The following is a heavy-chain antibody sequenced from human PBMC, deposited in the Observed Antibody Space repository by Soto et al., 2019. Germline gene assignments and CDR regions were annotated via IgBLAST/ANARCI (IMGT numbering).Heavy chain of an antibody. D-gene: IGHD6-19*01. J-gene: IGHJ4*02. CDR3: AHIVVAGLGYYFDY. Sequence: QITLKESGPTLVKPTQTLTLTCTFSGFSLSSTRMAVGWIRQPPGTALEGLALIYWDDDKRYSPFLKSRLTITKDTSKNQVVLTMSNMDPVDTARYYCAHIVVAGLGYYFDYWGQGTLVTVSS. CDR1: GFSLSSTRMA. CDR2: IYWDDDK. V-gene: IGHV2-5*02.